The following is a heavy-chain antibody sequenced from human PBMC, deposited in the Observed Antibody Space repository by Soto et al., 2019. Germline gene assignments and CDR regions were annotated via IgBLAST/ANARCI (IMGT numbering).Heavy chain of an antibody. Sequence: GASVKVSCKASGYSFTSYDMHWVRQAPGQGLEWMGIINPSGGTPNYAQKLQGRVTMTTDTSTSTAYMELRSLRSDDTAVYYCARDDLVAAAGIIDYWGQGTLVTVSS. CDR1: GYSFTSYD. J-gene: IGHJ4*02. D-gene: IGHD6-13*01. CDR3: ARDDLVAAAGIIDY. V-gene: IGHV1-46*01. CDR2: INPSGGTP.